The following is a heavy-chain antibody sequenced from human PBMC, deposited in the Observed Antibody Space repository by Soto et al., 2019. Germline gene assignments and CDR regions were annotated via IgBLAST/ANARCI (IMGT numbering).Heavy chain of an antibody. V-gene: IGHV1-8*01. CDR2: MNPNSGNT. D-gene: IGHD2-2*01. CDR3: AREGIVVVPAAFDYYYYYMDV. Sequence: ASVKVSCKASGYTFTSYDINWVRQATGQGLEWMGWMNPNSGNTGYAQKFQGRVTMTRNTSISTAYMELSSLRSEDTAVYYCAREGIVVVPAAFDYYYYYMDVWGKGTTVTVSS. CDR1: GYTFTSYD. J-gene: IGHJ6*03.